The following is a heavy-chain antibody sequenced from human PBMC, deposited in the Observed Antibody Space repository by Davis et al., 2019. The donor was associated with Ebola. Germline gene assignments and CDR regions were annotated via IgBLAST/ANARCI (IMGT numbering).Heavy chain of an antibody. CDR1: GFTFSSYA. V-gene: IGHV3-23*01. J-gene: IGHJ3*02. Sequence: GESLKISCAASGFTFSSYAMSWVRQAPGKGLEWVSAIRGSGGSTYYADPVKGRFTISRDNSKNTLYLQMNSLRAEDTAIYYCAKDKNYDFWSGYPHDAFDIWGQGTMVTVSS. CDR2: IRGSGGST. CDR3: AKDKNYDFWSGYPHDAFDI. D-gene: IGHD3-3*01.